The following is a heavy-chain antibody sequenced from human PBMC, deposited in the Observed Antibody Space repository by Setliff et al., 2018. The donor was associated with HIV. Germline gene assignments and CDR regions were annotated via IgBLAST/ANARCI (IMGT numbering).Heavy chain of an antibody. CDR1: GGTFSTFSSSA. CDR3: ATALTANWNYEPHFDY. D-gene: IGHD1-7*01. V-gene: IGHV1-69*13. Sequence: SVNVSCKASGGTFSTFSSSAISWVRQAPGQGLEWMGGVIPIFGTPKYPQKFQGRVTITADDSTTTAYMELSRLKPDDTAIYYCATALTANWNYEPHFDYWGQGSLVTVSS. J-gene: IGHJ4*02. CDR2: VIPIFGTP.